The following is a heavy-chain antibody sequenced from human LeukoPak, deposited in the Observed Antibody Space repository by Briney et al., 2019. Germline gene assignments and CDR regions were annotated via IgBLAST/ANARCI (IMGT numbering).Heavy chain of an antibody. CDR2: INGDESST. CDR1: AFTFSTYW. J-gene: IGHJ4*02. D-gene: IGHD1-26*01. CDR3: ARGAKWAYYFDY. Sequence: GGSLRPSCAASAFTFSTYWMHWVRQVPGKGLEWVSRINGDESSTNYADSVKGRFTISRDNAKDTLYLHLNSLTVEDTAVYYCARGAKWAYYFDYWGQGTLVTVSS. V-gene: IGHV3-74*01.